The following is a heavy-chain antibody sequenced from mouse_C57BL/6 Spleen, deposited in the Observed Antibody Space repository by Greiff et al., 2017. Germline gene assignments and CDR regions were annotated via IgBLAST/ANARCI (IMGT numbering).Heavy chain of an antibody. J-gene: IGHJ4*01. CDR3: ARSHYGNYYYMDY. D-gene: IGHD1-1*01. CDR1: GYTFTSYW. Sequence: QVQLQQPGAELVKPGASVQMSCKASGYTFTSYWITWVKQRPGQGLEWIGDIYPGSGSTNYNEKFKSKATLTVDTSSSTAYMQLSSLTSEDSAVYYCARSHYGNYYYMDYWGQGTSVTVSS. V-gene: IGHV1-55*01. CDR2: IYPGSGST.